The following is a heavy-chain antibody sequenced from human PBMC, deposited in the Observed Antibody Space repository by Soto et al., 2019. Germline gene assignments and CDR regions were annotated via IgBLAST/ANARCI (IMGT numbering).Heavy chain of an antibody. CDR3: DPTRPGSHGYRF. D-gene: IGHD3-16*01. V-gene: IGHV3-15*01. CDR2: IKSKADGSTK. CDR1: GITVSNVW. J-gene: IGHJ4*01. Sequence: GGSLRLCCAASGITVSNVWMTWIRQAPGKGLEWVGRIKSKADGSTKEYGTPVKDRFIISRDDSKNTVDLQMHALRTEDTAFYSCDPTRPGSHGYRFWGPAALVTVSS.